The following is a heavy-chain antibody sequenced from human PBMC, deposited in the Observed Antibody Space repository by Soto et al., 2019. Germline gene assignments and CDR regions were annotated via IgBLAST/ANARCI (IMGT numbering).Heavy chain of an antibody. D-gene: IGHD2-15*01. CDR2: IYYSETT. CDR3: ARLLVVVVIDSDGMDV. Sequence: SETLSLTCTVTGVSISTADYYWSWIRQHPGKGLEWIGYIYYSETTYYYPSLESRLTISLDTSKNEFSLKLSSVTAADTAVYYCARLLVVVVIDSDGMDVWGQGTTVTVSS. CDR1: GVSISTADYY. J-gene: IGHJ6*02. V-gene: IGHV4-31*03.